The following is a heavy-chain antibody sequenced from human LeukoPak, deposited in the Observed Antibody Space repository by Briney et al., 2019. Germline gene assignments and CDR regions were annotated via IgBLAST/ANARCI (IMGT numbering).Heavy chain of an antibody. J-gene: IGHJ4*02. V-gene: IGHV1-8*01. CDR2: MNPNSGNT. Sequence: GASVKVSCKASGYTFTSYDINWVRQATGQGLEWMGWMNPNSGNTGYAQKFQGRVTMTRNTSISTAYMELSSLRSEDTAVYYCARQMSSSWYLLFGYWGQGTLVTVSS. D-gene: IGHD6-13*01. CDR1: GYTFTSYD. CDR3: ARQMSSSWYLLFGY.